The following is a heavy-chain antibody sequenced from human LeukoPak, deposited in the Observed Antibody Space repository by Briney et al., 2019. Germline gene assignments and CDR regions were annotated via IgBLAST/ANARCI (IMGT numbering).Heavy chain of an antibody. J-gene: IGHJ4*02. CDR3: ARDRNWNPTWFDY. V-gene: IGHV1-8*02. CDR2: MNPNSGNT. D-gene: IGHD1-20*01. Sequence: ASVKVSCKASGYTFTSYDINWVRQATGQGLEWMGWMNPNSGNTGYAQKFQGRVTMTRDTSTSTVYMELSSLRSEDTAVYYCARDRNWNPTWFDYWGQGTLVTVSS. CDR1: GYTFTSYD.